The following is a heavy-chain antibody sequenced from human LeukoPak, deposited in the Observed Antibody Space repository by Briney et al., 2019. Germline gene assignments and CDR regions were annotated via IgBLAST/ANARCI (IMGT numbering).Heavy chain of an antibody. Sequence: SETLSLTCTVSGGSISSGDYYWSWIRQPQGKGLEWIGYIYYSGSTYYNPSLKSRVTISVDTSKNQFSLKLSSVTAADTAVYYCARSYYYDSSGYDPFDYWGQGTLVTVSS. J-gene: IGHJ4*02. CDR3: ARSYYYDSSGYDPFDY. V-gene: IGHV4-30-4*01. D-gene: IGHD3-22*01. CDR2: IYYSGST. CDR1: GGSISSGDYY.